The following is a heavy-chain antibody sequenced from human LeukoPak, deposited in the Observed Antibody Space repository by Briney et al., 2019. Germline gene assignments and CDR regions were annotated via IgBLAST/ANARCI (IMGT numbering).Heavy chain of an antibody. J-gene: IGHJ4*02. CDR2: IIPIFGTA. D-gene: IGHD6-19*01. CDR3: AREGSGLFFDY. CDR1: EGPPTSYP. V-gene: IGHV1-69*05. Sequence: GPSLRASGKPPEGPPTSYPTSWVRRPPDQGLEWMGRIIPIFGTANYAQKFQGRVTITTDESTNTAYMELSSLRSEDTAVYYCAREGSGLFFDYWGQGTLVTVSS.